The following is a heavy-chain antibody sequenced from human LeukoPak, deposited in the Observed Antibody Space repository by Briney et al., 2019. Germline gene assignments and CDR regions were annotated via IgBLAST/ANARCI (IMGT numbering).Heavy chain of an antibody. J-gene: IGHJ6*03. D-gene: IGHD3-9*01. CDR3: ATGDKGAILTGYNYYFYMDV. CDR1: GYTFTSYT. CDR2: INTGNGNT. V-gene: IGHV1-3*03. Sequence: GASVKVSCKASGYTFTSYTMHWVRQAPGQRLEWMGWINTGNGNTKYSQEFQGRVTITRDTSTDTAYMELSSLRSEDTAVYYCATGDKGAILTGYNYYFYMDVWGKGTTVTITS.